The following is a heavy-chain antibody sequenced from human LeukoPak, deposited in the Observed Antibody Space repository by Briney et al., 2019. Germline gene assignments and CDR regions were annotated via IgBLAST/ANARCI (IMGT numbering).Heavy chain of an antibody. Sequence: GGSLRLSCAASGFTVSSNYMSWVRQAPGKGLEWVSVIYSGGSTYYADSVKGRFTISRDNSKNTLYLQMNSLRAEDTAVYYCAASDDCGDYYFDYWGQGTLVTVSS. CDR1: GFTVSSNY. V-gene: IGHV3-53*01. J-gene: IGHJ4*02. D-gene: IGHD4-17*01. CDR2: IYSGGST. CDR3: AASDDCGDYYFDY.